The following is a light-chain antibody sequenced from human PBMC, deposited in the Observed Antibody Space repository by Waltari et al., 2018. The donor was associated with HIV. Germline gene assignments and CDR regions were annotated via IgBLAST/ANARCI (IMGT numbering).Light chain of an antibody. Sequence: DIVMTQSPDSLAVSLGERATINCKSSQSVLYSSNNNNYLAWYQQKPGQPPKLLIYWASARESGVPDRFSGSGSGTDFTLTISSLQAEEVAVYYCQQYYTTPLTFGGGTKVEIK. J-gene: IGKJ4*01. CDR1: QSVLYSSNNNNY. V-gene: IGKV4-1*01. CDR2: WAS. CDR3: QQYYTTPLT.